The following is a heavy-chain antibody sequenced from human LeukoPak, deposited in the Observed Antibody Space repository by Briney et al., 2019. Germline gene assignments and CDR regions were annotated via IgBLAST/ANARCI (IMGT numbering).Heavy chain of an antibody. V-gene: IGHV5-51*01. CDR2: INPDDSEI. CDR3: ARPVRGNGMDV. CDR1: GYSFTNYW. Sequence: GEPLKISCKGSGYSFTNYWIGWVRQTPGKGLEWMGIINPDDSEIKYSPSLQGQVTISADKSISTAYLQWSSLKASDTAMYYCARPVRGNGMDVWGQGTQVTVSS. J-gene: IGHJ6*02.